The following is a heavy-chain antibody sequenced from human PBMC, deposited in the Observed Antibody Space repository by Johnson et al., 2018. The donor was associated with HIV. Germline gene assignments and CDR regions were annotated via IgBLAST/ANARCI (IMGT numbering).Heavy chain of an antibody. D-gene: IGHD3-22*01. Sequence: VQLVESGGGLVQPDRSLRLSCAASGFTFDDYAMHWVRQAPGKGLEWVSLISWDGGSTYYADSVKGRFTMSRDNSKNSLYLQMKSLRAEDTALYYCVRGHFDSSGFYSDAFDIWGQGTVVTVAS. V-gene: IGHV3-43D*03. CDR3: VRGHFDSSGFYSDAFDI. CDR1: GFTFDDYA. CDR2: ISWDGGST. J-gene: IGHJ3*02.